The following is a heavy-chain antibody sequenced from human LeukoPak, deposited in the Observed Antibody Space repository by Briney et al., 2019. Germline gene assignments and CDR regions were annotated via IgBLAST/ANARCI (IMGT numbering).Heavy chain of an antibody. V-gene: IGHV3-23*01. CDR2: ISGSGGST. J-gene: IGHJ3*02. D-gene: IGHD3-22*01. CDR3: AKDPGYYDGSGYWYI. CDR1: GFTLSSYA. Sequence: PGGSLRLSCVASGFTLSSYAMSWVRQAPGKGLEWVSGISGSGGSTYYADSVKGRFTISRDNSKNTLYLQMNSLRAEDTAVYYCAKDPGYYDGSGYWYIWGQGTMVTVSS.